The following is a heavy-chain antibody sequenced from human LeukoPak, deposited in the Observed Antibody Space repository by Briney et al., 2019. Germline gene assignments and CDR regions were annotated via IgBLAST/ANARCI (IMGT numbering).Heavy chain of an antibody. CDR2: INPNSGGT. CDR3: ARLLSSLGFGELPI. J-gene: IGHJ3*02. Sequence: ASVKVSCKASGYTFTGYYMHWVRQAPGQGLEWMGWINPNSGGTNYAQKFQGRVTMTRDTYISTAYMELSRLSCGETAVYYCARLLSSLGFGELPIWGQGTMVTVSS. CDR1: GYTFTGYY. D-gene: IGHD3-10*01. V-gene: IGHV1-2*02.